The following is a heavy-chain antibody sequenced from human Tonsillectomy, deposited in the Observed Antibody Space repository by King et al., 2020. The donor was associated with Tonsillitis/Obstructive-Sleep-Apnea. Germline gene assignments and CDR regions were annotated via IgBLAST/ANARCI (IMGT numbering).Heavy chain of an antibody. CDR3: ARDSSYHEGDIYYDNFDM. J-gene: IGHJ3*02. V-gene: IGHV3-7*03. CDR2: IKPIGTET. D-gene: IGHD3-16*01. CDR1: GFTFSNYW. Sequence: VQLVESGGRLVQPGGSLRLSCAASGFTFSNYWMTWVRQAPGKGLEWVAIIKPIGTETHYADSVLGRFTISRDNAKNSLYLQMNRLRAGDTAVYFCARDSSYHEGDIYYDNFDMWGQGTVVTVSS.